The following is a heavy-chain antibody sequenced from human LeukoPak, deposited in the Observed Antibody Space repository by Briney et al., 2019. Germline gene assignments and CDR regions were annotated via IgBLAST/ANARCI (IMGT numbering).Heavy chain of an antibody. J-gene: IGHJ4*02. CDR2: IYPGDSDT. D-gene: IGHD2/OR15-2a*01. Sequence: GESMKISCNGSGYTFTSYWIGWVRQMPGKRLEWMGIIYPGDSDTRYSPSFQGQVTISADKSISTAYLKWSSLKASDTAMYYCARRDDYLYYFDYWGQGTLVTVSS. CDR1: GYTFTSYW. V-gene: IGHV5-51*01. CDR3: ARRDDYLYYFDY.